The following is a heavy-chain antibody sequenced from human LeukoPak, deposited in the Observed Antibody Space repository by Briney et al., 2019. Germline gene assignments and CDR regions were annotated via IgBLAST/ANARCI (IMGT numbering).Heavy chain of an antibody. J-gene: IGHJ4*02. CDR1: GFTFSSYE. CDR2: ISSSGSTI. V-gene: IGHV3-48*03. Sequence: GGSLRLSCAASGFTFSSYEMNWVRQAPGKGLEWVSYISSSGSTIYYADSVKGRFTFSRDNAKNSLYLQMNSLRAEDTAVYYCALSIAVAGTAIDYWGQGTLVTVSS. CDR3: ALSIAVAGTAIDY. D-gene: IGHD6-19*01.